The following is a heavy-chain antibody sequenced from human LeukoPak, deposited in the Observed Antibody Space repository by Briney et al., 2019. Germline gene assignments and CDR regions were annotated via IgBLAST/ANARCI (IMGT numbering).Heavy chain of an antibody. J-gene: IGHJ5*02. CDR3: ARGTVWTTGTTGKGFDP. CDR1: GGSISSYY. V-gene: IGHV4-59*01. Sequence: SETLSLTCTVSGGSISSYYWSWIRQPPGKGLEWIGYIYYSGSTNYNPSLKSRVTISVDTSKNQFSLKLSSETAADTAVYYCARGTVWTTGTTGKGFDPWGQGTLVTVSS. CDR2: IYYSGST. D-gene: IGHD1-7*01.